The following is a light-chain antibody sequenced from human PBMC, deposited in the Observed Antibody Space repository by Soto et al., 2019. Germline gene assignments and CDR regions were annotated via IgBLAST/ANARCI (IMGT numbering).Light chain of an antibody. CDR2: DVS. J-gene: IGLJ3*02. CDR1: SSDIGGYNF. V-gene: IGLV2-14*01. Sequence: QSALTQPASVSGSPGQSITISCTGTSSDIGGYNFVSWYQQHPGKAPKLVIYDVSGRPSGVSDRFSGSKSGNTASLTISGLLAEDEADYYCGSYTSSGTRVFGGGTKVTVL. CDR3: GSYTSSGTRV.